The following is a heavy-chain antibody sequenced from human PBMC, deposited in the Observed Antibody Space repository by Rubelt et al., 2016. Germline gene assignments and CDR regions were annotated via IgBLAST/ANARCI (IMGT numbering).Heavy chain of an antibody. J-gene: IGHJ4*02. V-gene: IGHV3-53*01. CDR1: GFTVSSNY. CDR2: IYRDGNT. D-gene: IGHD2-8*02. CDR3: TRVAHSSGASYVDY. Sequence: EVQLVESGGGLIQPGGSLRLSCAASGFTVSSNYLTWVRQAPGQGLEWVSFIYRDGNTYYADSVKGRFTIPRDSSKNTGYLQMNSLRVEDTAVYYCTRVAHSSGASYVDYWGQGTLVTVSS.